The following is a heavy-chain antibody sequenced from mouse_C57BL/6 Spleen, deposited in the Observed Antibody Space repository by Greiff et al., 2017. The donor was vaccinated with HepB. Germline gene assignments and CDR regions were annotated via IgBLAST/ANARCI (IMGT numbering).Heavy chain of an antibody. V-gene: IGHV1-4*01. CDR1: GYTFTSYT. J-gene: IGHJ4*01. CDR2: INPSSGYT. D-gene: IGHD6-2*01. Sequence: VKLQESGAELARPGASVKMSCKASGYTFTSYTMHWVKQRPGQGLEWIGYINPSSGYTKYNQKFKDKATLTADKSSSTAYMQLSSLTSEDSAVYYCARTEESYAMDYWGQGTSVTVSS. CDR3: ARTEESYAMDY.